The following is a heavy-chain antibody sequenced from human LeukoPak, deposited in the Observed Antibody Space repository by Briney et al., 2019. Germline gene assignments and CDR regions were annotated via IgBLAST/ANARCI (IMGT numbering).Heavy chain of an antibody. Sequence: SETLSLTCTVSGGSISSYYWSWIRQPPGKGLEWIGYIYYSGSTNYNPSLKSRVTISVDTFKNQFSLKLSSVTAADTAVYYCARDDGGTFDYWGQGTLVTVSS. V-gene: IGHV4-59*01. CDR3: ARDDGGTFDY. CDR2: IYYSGST. D-gene: IGHD3-16*01. J-gene: IGHJ4*02. CDR1: GGSISSYY.